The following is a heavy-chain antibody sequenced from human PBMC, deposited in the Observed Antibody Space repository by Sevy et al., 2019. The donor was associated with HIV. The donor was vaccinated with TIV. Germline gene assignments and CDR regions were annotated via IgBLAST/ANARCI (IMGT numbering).Heavy chain of an antibody. J-gene: IGHJ4*02. D-gene: IGHD3-22*01. CDR2: ISYDGSNK. V-gene: IGHV3-30-3*01. CDR3: ARGRLVVVIKYYFEY. CDR1: GFTFSSYA. Sequence: GGSLRLSCAASGFTFSSYAMHWVRQAPGKGLEWVAVISYDGSNKYYADSVKGRFTISRDNSKNTLYLQMNSLRAEDTAVYYYARGRLVVVIKYYFEYWGQGTLVTVSS.